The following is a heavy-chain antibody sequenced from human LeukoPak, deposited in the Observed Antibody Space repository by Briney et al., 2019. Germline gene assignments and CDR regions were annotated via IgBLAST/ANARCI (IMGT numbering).Heavy chain of an antibody. V-gene: IGHV1-2*02. CDR1: GYTFTGYY. D-gene: IGHD2-2*01. CDR2: INPNSGGT. J-gene: IGHJ4*02. CDR3: ARDLGYCSSTSCYSHFDY. Sequence: ASVNVSCKASGYTFTGYYMHWVRQAPGQGLEWMGWINPNSGGTNYAQKFQGRVTMTRDTSISTAYMELSRLRSDDTAVYYCARDLGYCSSTSCYSHFDYWGQGTLVTVSS.